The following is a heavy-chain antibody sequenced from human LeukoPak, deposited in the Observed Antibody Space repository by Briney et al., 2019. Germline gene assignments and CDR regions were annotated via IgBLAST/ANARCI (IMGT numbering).Heavy chain of an antibody. CDR3: ARDGPAQMVEFDY. V-gene: IGHV1-2*02. CDR2: IYPNNGAT. J-gene: IGHJ4*02. D-gene: IGHD3-10*01. Sequence: GASVKVSCKASGFTLSSFYMHWLRQAPGQGLECMGWIYPNNGATAYAQKFQGRVAMTRDTSISTAYMELRRLRPDDTAVYYCARDGPAQMVEFDYWGQGTLVTVSS. CDR1: GFTLSSFY.